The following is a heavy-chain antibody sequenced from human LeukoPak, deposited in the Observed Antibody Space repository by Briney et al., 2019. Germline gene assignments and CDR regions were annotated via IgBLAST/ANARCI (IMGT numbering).Heavy chain of an antibody. Sequence: PSETLSLTCTVSGASISRSYWSWVRQPPGKRLEWIGFIYYNGNTNSNPSLKSRVAISADTSKNQFSLKLTSVTAADTAVYYCVRGNYDNRGYSNAFDIWGQGAMVTVSS. CDR1: GASISRSY. CDR2: IYYNGNT. V-gene: IGHV4-59*01. CDR3: VRGNYDNRGYSNAFDI. J-gene: IGHJ3*02. D-gene: IGHD3-22*01.